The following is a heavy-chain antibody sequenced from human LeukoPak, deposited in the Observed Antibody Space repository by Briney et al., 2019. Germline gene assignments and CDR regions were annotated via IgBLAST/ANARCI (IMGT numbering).Heavy chain of an antibody. J-gene: IGHJ4*02. Sequence: PSETLSLTCTVSGGSVSSGSYYWSWIRQPPGKGLEWIGYIYYSGSTNYNPSLKSRVTISVDTSKNQFSLKLSSVTAADTAVYYCARGRYSRGWYPRDWGQGTLVTVPS. CDR1: GGSVSSGSYY. V-gene: IGHV4-61*01. CDR2: IYYSGST. D-gene: IGHD6-19*01. CDR3: ARGRYSRGWYPRD.